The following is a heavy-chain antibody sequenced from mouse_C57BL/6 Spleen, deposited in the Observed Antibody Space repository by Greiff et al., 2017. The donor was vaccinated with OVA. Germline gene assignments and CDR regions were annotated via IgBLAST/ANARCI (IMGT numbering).Heavy chain of an antibody. J-gene: IGHJ4*01. Sequence: EVKLMESGGGLVQPKGSLKLSCAASGFSFNTYAMNWVRQAPGKGLEWVARIRSKSNNYATYYADSVKDRFTISRDDSESMLYLQMNNLKTEDTAMYYCVRHVDYDYDGYYAMDYWGQGTSVTVSS. V-gene: IGHV10-1*01. CDR1: GFSFNTYA. D-gene: IGHD2-4*01. CDR2: IRSKSNNYAT. CDR3: VRHVDYDYDGYYAMDY.